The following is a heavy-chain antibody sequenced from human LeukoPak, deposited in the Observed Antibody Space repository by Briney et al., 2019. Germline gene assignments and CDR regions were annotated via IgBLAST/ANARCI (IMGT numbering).Heavy chain of an antibody. CDR1: GGTFSSYA. D-gene: IGHD2-8*01. V-gene: IGHV1-69*06. CDR3: ARAGIPGYCTNVTCSNWLDP. J-gene: IGHJ5*02. Sequence: ASVKVSCKASGGTFSSYAISWVRQAPGQGLEWMGGIIPMFGTPNYAQRLQGRVTITADKSTKTAYMELSSLRSEDTAVYYRARAGIPGYCTNVTCSNWLDPWGQGTLVTVSS. CDR2: IIPMFGTP.